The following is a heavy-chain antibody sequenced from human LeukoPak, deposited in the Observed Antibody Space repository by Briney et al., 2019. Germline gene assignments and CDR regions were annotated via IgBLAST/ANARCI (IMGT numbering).Heavy chain of an antibody. CDR1: GFTFSSYA. V-gene: IGHV3-23*01. CDR2: ISDSGDIT. J-gene: IGHJ3*02. Sequence: GGSLRLSCAASGFTFSSYAMSWVRQAPGKGLEWVSGISDSGDITYYADSVKGRFTISRDNSKNTLYVQMNSLRVEDAAVYFCAKDRRGGSYYAATLDIWGPGTMVTVSS. D-gene: IGHD1-26*01. CDR3: AKDRRGGSYYAATLDI.